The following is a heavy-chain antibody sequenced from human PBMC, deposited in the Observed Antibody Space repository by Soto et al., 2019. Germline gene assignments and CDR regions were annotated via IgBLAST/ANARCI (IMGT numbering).Heavy chain of an antibody. CDR1: GYTFTGYY. CDR2: INPNSGGT. V-gene: IGHV1-2*02. J-gene: IGHJ6*02. D-gene: IGHD5-18*01. CDR3: ARERVVVEIQLWDPYYYGMYV. Sequence: QVQLVQSGAEVKKPGASVKVSCKASGYTFTGYYMHWVRQAPGQGLEWMGWINPNSGGTNYAQKFQGRVTMTRDTSISTASMELSRLRSDDTAVYYCARERVVVEIQLWDPYYYGMYVWGQGTTVNVSS.